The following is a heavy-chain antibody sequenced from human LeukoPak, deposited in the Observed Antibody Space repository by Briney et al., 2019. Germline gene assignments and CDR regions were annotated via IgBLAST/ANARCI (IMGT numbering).Heavy chain of an antibody. D-gene: IGHD6-13*01. CDR1: GGSISSSSHY. J-gene: IGHJ4*02. Sequence: SETLSLTCTVSGGSISSSSHYWGWIRQPPGKGLEWIGSMYYRGSTYHNPSLKSRVTISVDTSKNQFSLKLSSVTAADTAVYYCARTGSSSDYFDYWGQGTLVTVSS. CDR2: MYYRGST. V-gene: IGHV4-39*07. CDR3: ARTGSSSDYFDY.